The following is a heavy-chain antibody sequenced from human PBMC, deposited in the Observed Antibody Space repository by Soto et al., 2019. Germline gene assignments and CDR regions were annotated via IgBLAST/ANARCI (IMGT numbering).Heavy chain of an antibody. CDR1: GYTFTSYD. Sequence: ASVKVSCKASGYTFTSYDINWVRQATGQGLEWMGWMNPNSGNTGYAQKFQGRVTMTRDTSISTAYMELSSLRSEDTAVYYCARGQDGTYYYDSSGYREFDYWGQGTLVTVSS. V-gene: IGHV1-8*01. J-gene: IGHJ4*02. D-gene: IGHD3-22*01. CDR2: MNPNSGNT. CDR3: ARGQDGTYYYDSSGYREFDY.